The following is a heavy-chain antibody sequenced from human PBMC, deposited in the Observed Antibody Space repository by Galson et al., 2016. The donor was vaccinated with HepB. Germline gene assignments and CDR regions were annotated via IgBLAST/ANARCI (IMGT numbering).Heavy chain of an antibody. V-gene: IGHV3-33*01. J-gene: IGHJ4*02. CDR2: TWYDGVNK. CDR3: AREWQWLDGIDY. D-gene: IGHD6-19*01. Sequence: SLRLSCAASGFSFSSHGMNWVRQAPGQGLEWVAITWYDGVNKNYAESVKGRFTISRDNSKNTVYLQMNSLRAEDTAVYYCAREWQWLDGIDYWGQGTLVTVSS. CDR1: GFSFSSHG.